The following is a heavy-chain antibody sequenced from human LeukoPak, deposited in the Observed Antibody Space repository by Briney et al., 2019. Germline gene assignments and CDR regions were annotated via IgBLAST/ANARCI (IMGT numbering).Heavy chain of an antibody. V-gene: IGHV3-30-3*01. CDR1: GFTFSNYA. J-gene: IGHJ4*02. D-gene: IGHD3-22*01. CDR2: ISYDGSNK. CDR3: ATPLDYYDTSGYHQGGD. Sequence: GGSLRLSCAASGFTFSNYAMDWVRQAPDKGLEWVAVISYDGSNKYYADSVKGRFTISRDNAKNSLYLQMNSLRAEDTAVYYCATPLDYYDTSGYHQGGDWGQGTLVTVSS.